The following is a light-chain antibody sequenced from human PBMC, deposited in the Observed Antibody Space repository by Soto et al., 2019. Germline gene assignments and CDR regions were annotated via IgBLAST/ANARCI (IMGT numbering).Light chain of an antibody. CDR3: QSYDSSLSGYV. V-gene: IGLV1-40*01. Sequence: QSVPTQPPSVSGAPGQRVTISCSGSSSNIGAGYDVHWYQQLPGTAPKLLIYGNNNRPSGVPDRFSGSKSGTSASLDITGLQAEDDADYYCQSYDSSLSGYVFGTGTKLTVL. CDR1: SSNIGAGYD. J-gene: IGLJ1*01. CDR2: GNN.